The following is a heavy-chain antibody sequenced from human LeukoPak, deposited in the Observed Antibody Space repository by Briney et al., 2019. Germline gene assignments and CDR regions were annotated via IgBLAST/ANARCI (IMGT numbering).Heavy chain of an antibody. D-gene: IGHD3-16*01. V-gene: IGHV1-18*01. CDR1: GYTFTSYG. CDR3: ASAKGGGTYYFDY. J-gene: IGHJ4*02. CDR2: IGVYNVNT. Sequence: ASVKVSCKASGYTFTSYGISWVRQAPGQGLEWMGWIGVYNVNTVYAQKLQGRVTMTTDTSASTAYMELRSLRSDDTAIYYCASAKGGGTYYFDYWGQGTLVTVSS.